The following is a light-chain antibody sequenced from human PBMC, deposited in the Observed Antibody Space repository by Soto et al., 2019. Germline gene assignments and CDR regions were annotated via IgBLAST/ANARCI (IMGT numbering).Light chain of an antibody. CDR3: AAWDDSLNSVI. CDR2: TNT. V-gene: IGLV1-44*01. CDR1: RSNIGTNP. Sequence: QSVLTQPPSASGTPGQSVSISCSGSRSNIGTNPVNWYQQLPGTAPKLQFYTNTQRPSGVPDRFSASKSGTLASLAISGLQSEDEADYYCAAWDDSLNSVIFGGGTKLTVL. J-gene: IGLJ2*01.